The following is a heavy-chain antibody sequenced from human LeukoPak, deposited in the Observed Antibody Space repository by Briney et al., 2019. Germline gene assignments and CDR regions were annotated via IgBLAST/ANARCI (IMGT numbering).Heavy chain of an antibody. J-gene: IGHJ1*01. CDR2: ISSSSTYI. CDR1: GFTFSSYT. V-gene: IGHV3-21*04. Sequence: PGGSLRLSCAPTGFTFSSYTMNWVRQAPGKGLEWVSSISSSSTYIYYADSVKGRFTISRDNSKNTLYLQMNSLRAEDTAVYYCARGGRWYPEYFQHWGQGTLVTVSS. CDR3: ARGGRWYPEYFQH. D-gene: IGHD2-15*01.